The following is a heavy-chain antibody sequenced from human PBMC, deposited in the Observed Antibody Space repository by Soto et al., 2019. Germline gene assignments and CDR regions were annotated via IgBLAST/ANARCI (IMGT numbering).Heavy chain of an antibody. Sequence: PSETLSLPCCVSGGCMSSNYWSWIRQSSDKGMEWLGYVFYGGTDYNPSLGGRASMSVAKSKSQFSLKLISVAVADTAVHYCASYGGALYFASWGRGIQDTV. V-gene: IGHV4-59*01. D-gene: IGHD3-10*01. J-gene: IGHJ4*02. CDR3: ASYGGALYFAS. CDR2: VFYGGT. CDR1: GGCMSSNY.